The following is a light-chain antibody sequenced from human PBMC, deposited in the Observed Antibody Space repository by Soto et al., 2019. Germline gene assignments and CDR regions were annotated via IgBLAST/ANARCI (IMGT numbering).Light chain of an antibody. CDR1: QSISSW. Sequence: DIHITQSPSTVSASVGDRVTITFRASQSISSWLAWYQQKPGKAPKLLIYKASSLESGVPSRFSGSGSGTEFTLTISSLQPDDFATYYCQQYNSYSRTFGQGTKVDI. CDR3: QQYNSYSRT. J-gene: IGKJ1*01. CDR2: KAS. V-gene: IGKV1-5*03.